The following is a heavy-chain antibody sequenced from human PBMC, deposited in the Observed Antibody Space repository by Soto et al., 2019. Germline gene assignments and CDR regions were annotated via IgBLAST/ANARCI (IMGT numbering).Heavy chain of an antibody. Sequence: PGESLKISCKGCGYRLCSDWIAWVRQMPGKGLEWMGIIYPGDSDTRYSPSFQGQVTFSADKSNNTAYLQWSSLKASDTAMYYCARLGSNGAYYYYGMDVWGQGTAVTVSS. CDR3: ARLGSNGAYYYYGMDV. CDR2: IYPGDSDT. J-gene: IGHJ6*02. V-gene: IGHV5-51*01. D-gene: IGHD2-8*01. CDR1: GYRLCSDW.